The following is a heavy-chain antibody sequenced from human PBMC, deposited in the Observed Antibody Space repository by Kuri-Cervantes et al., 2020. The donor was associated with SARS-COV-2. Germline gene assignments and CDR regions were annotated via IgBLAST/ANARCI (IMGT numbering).Heavy chain of an antibody. D-gene: IGHD6-6*01. V-gene: IGHV3-21*01. J-gene: IGHJ4*02. CDR2: ISSGSSYI. CDR1: GFTFSSYS. CDR3: AKDYYSSSSNYFDY. Sequence: GESLKISCAASGFTFSSYSMNWVRQAPGKGLEWVSSISSGSSYIYYADSVKGRFTISRDNAKNSLYLQMNSLRAEDTAVYYCAKDYYSSSSNYFDYWGQGTLVTVSS.